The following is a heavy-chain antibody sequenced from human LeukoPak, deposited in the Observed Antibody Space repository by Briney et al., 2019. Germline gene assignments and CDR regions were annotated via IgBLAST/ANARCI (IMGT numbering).Heavy chain of an antibody. Sequence: ASVKVSCKASGYTFTNYGFSWVRQAPGQGLEWMGWISAYNGNTNYAQKLQGRVTMTTDTSTSTAYMELRSLRSDDTAVYYCARSGVGYYYDSSGYYPLDYWGQGTLVTVSS. D-gene: IGHD3-22*01. CDR1: GYTFTNYG. CDR3: ARSGVGYYYDSSGYYPLDY. V-gene: IGHV1-18*01. J-gene: IGHJ4*02. CDR2: ISAYNGNT.